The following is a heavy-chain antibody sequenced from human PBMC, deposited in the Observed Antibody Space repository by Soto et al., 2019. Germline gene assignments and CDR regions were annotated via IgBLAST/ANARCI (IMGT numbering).Heavy chain of an antibody. CDR1: GFTFSSSA. Sequence: LRLSCAASGFTFSSSAMNWVRQAPGKGLEWVSGISGTGGSTYYADSVKGRFTISRDNSKNTLYLYLQMNSLRGDDTAVYYCAKAPDGWLANYFDYWGQGTLVTVSS. D-gene: IGHD6-19*01. CDR2: ISGTGGST. V-gene: IGHV3-23*01. J-gene: IGHJ4*02. CDR3: AKAPDGWLANYFDY.